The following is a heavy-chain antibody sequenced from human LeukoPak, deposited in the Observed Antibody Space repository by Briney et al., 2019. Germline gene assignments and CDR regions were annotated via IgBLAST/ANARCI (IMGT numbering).Heavy chain of an antibody. J-gene: IGHJ5*02. CDR1: GFTFSSYG. D-gene: IGHD3-22*01. CDR3: ATEGSSGYGPNNWFDP. CDR2: IQYDGSNK. Sequence: GGSLRLSCAASGFTFSSYGMHWVRPAPGKGLEWVAFIQYDGSNKYYADSVKGRFTISRDSSENTLYLQMNSLRAEDTAVYYCATEGSSGYGPNNWFDPWGQGTLVTVSS. V-gene: IGHV3-30*02.